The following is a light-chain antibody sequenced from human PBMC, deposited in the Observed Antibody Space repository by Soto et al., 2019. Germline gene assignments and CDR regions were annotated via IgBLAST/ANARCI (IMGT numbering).Light chain of an antibody. CDR2: GAS. V-gene: IGKV3-15*01. Sequence: EIVMTQSPATLSVSPGERATLSCRASQSVRSNLAWYQQKPGQAPRLRIYGASTRATGIPARFSGSRSGTEFTLTISSLQSEDFAVYYCQQYYNWPPWTFGQGTKVEIK. J-gene: IGKJ1*01. CDR3: QQYYNWPPWT. CDR1: QSVRSN.